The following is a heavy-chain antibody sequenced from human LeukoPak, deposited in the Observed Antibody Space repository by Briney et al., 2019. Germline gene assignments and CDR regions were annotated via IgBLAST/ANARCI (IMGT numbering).Heavy chain of an antibody. CDR3: ARANSGIVGATTVDY. J-gene: IGHJ4*02. CDR1: GGTFSSYA. CDR2: IIPILGIA. D-gene: IGHD1-26*01. Sequence: ASVKVSCKASGGTFSSYAISWVRQAPGQGLEWMGRIIPILGIANYAQKFQGRVTITADKSTSTAYMELSCLRSEDTAVYYCARANSGIVGATTVDYWGQGTLVTVSS. V-gene: IGHV1-69*04.